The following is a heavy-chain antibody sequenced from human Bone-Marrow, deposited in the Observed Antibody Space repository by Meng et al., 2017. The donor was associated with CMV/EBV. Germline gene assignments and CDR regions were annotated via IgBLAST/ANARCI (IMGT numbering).Heavy chain of an antibody. CDR3: AIGFPIVVVPAAPSPFDY. Sequence: SETLSLTCAVYGGSFSGYYWSWIRQPPGKGLEWIGEINHSGSANYNPSLKSRVTMSVDTSKNQFSLKLSSVTAVDTAVYYCAIGFPIVVVPAAPSPFDYWGQGTLVTVSS. CDR2: INHSGSA. CDR1: GGSFSGYY. J-gene: IGHJ4*02. V-gene: IGHV4-34*01. D-gene: IGHD2-2*01.